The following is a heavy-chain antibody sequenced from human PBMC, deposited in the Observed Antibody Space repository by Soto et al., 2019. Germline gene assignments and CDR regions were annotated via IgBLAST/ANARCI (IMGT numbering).Heavy chain of an antibody. CDR3: ARDFQAYERADYYIDV. CDR1: GFTFSSYG. V-gene: IGHV3-33*01. Sequence: GGSLRLSCAASGFTFSSYGMHWVRQAPGKGLEWVAVIWYDGSNKYLADSVKGRFTISRDNSKNTLYLQMNSLRAEDTAVYYCARDFQAYERADYYIDVWGKGTTVTVSS. CDR2: IWYDGSNK. D-gene: IGHD5-12*01. J-gene: IGHJ6*03.